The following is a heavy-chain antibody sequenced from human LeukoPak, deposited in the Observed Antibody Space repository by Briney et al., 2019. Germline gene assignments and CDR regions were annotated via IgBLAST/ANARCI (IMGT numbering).Heavy chain of an antibody. J-gene: IGHJ4*02. CDR2: IKQDGSEK. V-gene: IGHV3-7*03. CDR3: AKEYCSGGSCYSGY. Sequence: GGSLRLSCEVSGFALSDYWMSWVRQAPGKGLEWVANIKQDGSEKGHVDSVKGRFSISRDNSKNTVYLQMSSLRGEDTAVYHCAKEYCSGGSCYSGYWGQGALVTVSS. D-gene: IGHD2-15*01. CDR1: GFALSDYW.